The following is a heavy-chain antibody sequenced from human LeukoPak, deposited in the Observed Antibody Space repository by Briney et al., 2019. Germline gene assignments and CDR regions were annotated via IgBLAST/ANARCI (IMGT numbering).Heavy chain of an antibody. CDR1: GFTFSSYE. V-gene: IGHV3-48*03. Sequence: GGSLRLSCAASGFTFSSYEMNWVRQAPGKGLEWVSYISSSGSTIYYADSVKGRFTISRDNAKNSLYLQMNSLRAEDTAVYYCARALDIVVVPAARVYYYYGMDVWGKGTTVTVSS. J-gene: IGHJ6*04. CDR3: ARALDIVVVPAARVYYYYGMDV. CDR2: ISSSGSTI. D-gene: IGHD2-2*01.